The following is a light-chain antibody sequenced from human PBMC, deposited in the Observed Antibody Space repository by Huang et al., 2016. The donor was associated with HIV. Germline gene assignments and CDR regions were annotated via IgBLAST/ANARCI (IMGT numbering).Light chain of an antibody. CDR3: QQYHGIPWT. J-gene: IGKJ1*01. CDR2: ATS. CDR1: QSIGNS. Sequence: DIQMTQSPSSLSASVGDRVTITCRASQSIGNSLAWYQQKPEKAPRLLLYATSRLESGVPSRFSGSGSGTHYTLTISTLQPEDIASYYCQQYHGIPWTFGQGTKVEIK. V-gene: IGKV1-NL1*01.